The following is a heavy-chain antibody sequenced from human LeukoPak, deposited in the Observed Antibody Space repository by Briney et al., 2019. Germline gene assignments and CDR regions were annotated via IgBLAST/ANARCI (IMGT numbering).Heavy chain of an antibody. V-gene: IGHV3-48*04. CDR3: ASVGRQWLVFDY. D-gene: IGHD6-19*01. J-gene: IGHJ4*02. CDR1: GFTFSTYN. CDR2: ISSSSNSI. Sequence: PGGSLRLSCAASGFTFSTYNINWVRQAPGKGLEWISYISSSSNSIYYADSVKGRFTISRDNAKNSLYLQMNSLRAEDTAVYYCASVGRQWLVFDYWGQGTLVTVSS.